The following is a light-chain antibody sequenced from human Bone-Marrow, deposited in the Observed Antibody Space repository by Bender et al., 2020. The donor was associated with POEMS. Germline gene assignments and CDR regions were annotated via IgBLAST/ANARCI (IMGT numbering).Light chain of an antibody. Sequence: QSALTQPASVSGSPGQSITISCTGTRSDLGGHDSVSWFQQHPGEAPKLIIYDVRNRPSGISRRFFGSKSGTTASLAISDIQSEDEGDYYCSSWDDSLSGWVFGGGTKLTVL. CDR3: SSWDDSLSGWV. CDR1: RSDLGGHDS. V-gene: IGLV2-14*01. J-gene: IGLJ3*02. CDR2: DVR.